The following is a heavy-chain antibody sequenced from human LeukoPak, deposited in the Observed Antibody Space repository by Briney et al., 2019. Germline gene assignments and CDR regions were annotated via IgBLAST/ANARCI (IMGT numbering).Heavy chain of an antibody. V-gene: IGHV1-2*06. CDR3: ARDFVHWLVYFDY. D-gene: IGHD6-19*01. J-gene: IGHJ4*02. CDR1: GYTFTGYY. CDR2: INPNSGGT. Sequence: ASVKVSCKASGYTFTGYYMHWVRQAPGQGLEWMGRINPNSGGTNYAQKFQGRVTMTRDTSISTAYMELSRLRSDDTAVYYCARDFVHWLVYFDYWGQGTLVTVSS.